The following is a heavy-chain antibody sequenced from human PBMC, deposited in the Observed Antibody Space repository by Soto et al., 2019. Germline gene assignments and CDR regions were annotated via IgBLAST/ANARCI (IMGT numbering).Heavy chain of an antibody. CDR2: MFSTGSS. V-gene: IGHV4-39*02. CDR1: GGSISNTSYF. Sequence: SETLSLTCAVSGGSISNTSYFWGWIRQPPGKGLEWVGNMFSTGSSTYNPSLKGRITISVDTSKNHFSLRLYSMTASDTAVYYCARGRGYCSSTSWCYYYYGMDIWGQGTTVTVSS. CDR3: ARGRGYCSSTSWCYYYYGMDI. D-gene: IGHD2-2*01. J-gene: IGHJ6*02.